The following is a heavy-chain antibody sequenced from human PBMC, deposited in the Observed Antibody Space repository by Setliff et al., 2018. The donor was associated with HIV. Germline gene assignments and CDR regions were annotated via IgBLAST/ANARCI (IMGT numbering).Heavy chain of an antibody. CDR2: ISSSSSTI. CDR3: ARDFYGSLDY. Sequence: PGGSLRLSCAASGFTFSSYSMNWVRQAPGKGLEWVSYISSSSSTIYYADSVKGRFTISRDNSKNTLYLQMNSLRAEDTAVYFCARDFYGSLDYWGQGSLVTVSS. J-gene: IGHJ4*02. CDR1: GFTFSSYS. D-gene: IGHD1-26*01. V-gene: IGHV3-48*01.